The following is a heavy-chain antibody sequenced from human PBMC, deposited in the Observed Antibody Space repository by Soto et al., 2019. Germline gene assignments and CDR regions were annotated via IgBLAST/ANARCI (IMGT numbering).Heavy chain of an antibody. CDR3: ARSIVDSSGYYLRPSYYYYYGMDV. V-gene: IGHV1-18*01. CDR1: GYTFTSYG. J-gene: IGHJ6*02. CDR2: ISAYNGNT. Sequence: QVRLVQSGAEVKKPGASVKVSCKASGYTFTSYGISWVRQAPGQGLEWMGWISAYNGNTNYAQKLQGRVTMTTDTSTSTAYMELRSLRSDDTAVYYCARSIVDSSGYYLRPSYYYYYGMDVWGQGTTVTVSS. D-gene: IGHD3-22*01.